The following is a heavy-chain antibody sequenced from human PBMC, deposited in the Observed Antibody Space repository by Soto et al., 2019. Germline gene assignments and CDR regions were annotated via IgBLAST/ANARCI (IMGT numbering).Heavy chain of an antibody. J-gene: IGHJ3*02. CDR3: ARRSNSDAFDI. CDR1: GGSFSGYY. V-gene: IGHV4-34*01. CDR2: INHSGST. D-gene: IGHD1-20*01. Sequence: PSETLSLTCAVYGGSFSGYYWSWIRQPPGKGLEWIGEINHSGSTNYNPSLKSRVTISVDTSKNQFSLKLSSVTAADTAVYYCARRSNSDAFDIWGQGTMVTVSS.